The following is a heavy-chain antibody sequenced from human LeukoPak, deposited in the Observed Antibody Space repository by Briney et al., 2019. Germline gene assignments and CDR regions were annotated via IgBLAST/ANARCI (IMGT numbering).Heavy chain of an antibody. Sequence: PGGSLRLSCAASGFSFENYAMHWVRQVAGKGLEWVSTINWKGAGVLYADSVKGRFTISRDNAKNSLYLQMNSLRAEDTAVYYCARYRGYSGYERMDYWGQGTLVIVSS. CDR2: INWKGAGV. V-gene: IGHV3-9*01. CDR3: ARYRGYSGYERMDY. D-gene: IGHD5-12*01. CDR1: GFSFENYA. J-gene: IGHJ4*02.